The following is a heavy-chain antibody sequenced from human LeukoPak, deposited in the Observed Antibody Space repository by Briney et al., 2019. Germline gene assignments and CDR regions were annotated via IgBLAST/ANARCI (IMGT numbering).Heavy chain of an antibody. CDR2: IYPGDSDT. CDR3: AREGADDFAYAHGAFDI. J-gene: IGHJ3*02. CDR1: GYSFTSYW. Sequence: PGESLKISCKGSGYSFTSYWIGWVRQMPGKGLEWMGIIYPGDSDTRYSPSFQGQVTISADKSISTAYLQWSSLKASDTAIYFCAREGADDFAYAHGAFDIWGQGTMVTVSS. D-gene: IGHD2-2*01. V-gene: IGHV5-51*01.